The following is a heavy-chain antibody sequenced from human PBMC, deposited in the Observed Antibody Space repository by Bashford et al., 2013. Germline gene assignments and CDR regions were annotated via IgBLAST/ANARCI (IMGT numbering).Heavy chain of an antibody. CDR1: GFSFSSYV. J-gene: IGHJ4*02. D-gene: IGHD3-3*01. Sequence: GSLRLSCVASGFSFSSYVMTWVRQAPGKGLEWVSAISGSGDTTYYADSVKGRFTMSRDNSKNTLYVQMNSLRDEDTAVYYCAKGQKTYGMVHPSDHWGQGILVTVSS. V-gene: IGHV3-23*01. CDR3: AKGQKTYGMVHPSDH. CDR2: ISGSGDTT.